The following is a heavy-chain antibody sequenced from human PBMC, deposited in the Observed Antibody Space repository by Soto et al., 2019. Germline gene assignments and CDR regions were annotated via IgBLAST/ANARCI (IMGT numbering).Heavy chain of an antibody. D-gene: IGHD2-15*01. CDR1: GYSFISYW. J-gene: IGHJ3*01. V-gene: IGHV5-51*01. Sequence: PGESLKISCKTSGYSFISYWVAWVRQLPGKGLEWMGTFYPGDSTSTYSPSFQGQVTISVDTSITTAYLQLSSLKASDTAMYYCARIIGYCRNNDCSWTFDVWGQGTMVTVSS. CDR2: FYPGDSTS. CDR3: ARIIGYCRNNDCSWTFDV.